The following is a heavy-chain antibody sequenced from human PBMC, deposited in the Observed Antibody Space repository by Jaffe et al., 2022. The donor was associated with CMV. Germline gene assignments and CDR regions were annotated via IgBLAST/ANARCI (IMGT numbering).Heavy chain of an antibody. D-gene: IGHD6-25*01. CDR2: IGDSDATT. Sequence: EVHLLESGGASVQPGGSLRLSCAASGFSFASYAMTWVRQAPGKGLEWVSSIGDSDATTYYADSVRDRFTISRDNSRNTLYLQMNDLGGEDTAIYYCAKDQTPSSGCADYWGPGTLVTVSS. CDR3: AKDQTPSSGCADY. CDR1: GFSFASYA. J-gene: IGHJ4*02. V-gene: IGHV3-23*01.